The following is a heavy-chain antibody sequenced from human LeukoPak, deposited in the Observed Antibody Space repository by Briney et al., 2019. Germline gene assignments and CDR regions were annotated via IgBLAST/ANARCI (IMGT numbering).Heavy chain of an antibody. CDR1: GYTFTSYG. CDR3: ARAYSGPPSRSPFDY. D-gene: IGHD5-12*01. J-gene: IGHJ4*02. Sequence: ASVKVSCKASGYTFTSYGISWVRQAPGQGLEWMGWISGYNGHTKYAQKFQGRATMTTDTSTSTAYMELRSLRSDDTAVYYCARAYSGPPSRSPFDYWGQGTLVTVSS. CDR2: ISGYNGHT. V-gene: IGHV1-18*01.